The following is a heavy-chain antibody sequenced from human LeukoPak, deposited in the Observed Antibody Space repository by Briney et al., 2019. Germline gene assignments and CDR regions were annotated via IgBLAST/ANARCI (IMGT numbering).Heavy chain of an antibody. J-gene: IGHJ5*02. V-gene: IGHV4-39*01. CDR1: GGSISSSSYY. CDR2: IYYSGST. CDR3: ARSRQYQLLGWFDP. Sequence: KTSETLSLTCTVSGGSISSSSYYWGWIRQPPGKGLEWTGSIYYSGSTYYNPSLKSRVTISVDTSKNQFSLKLSSVTAADTAVYYCARSRQYQLLGWFDPWGQGTLVTVSS. D-gene: IGHD2-2*01.